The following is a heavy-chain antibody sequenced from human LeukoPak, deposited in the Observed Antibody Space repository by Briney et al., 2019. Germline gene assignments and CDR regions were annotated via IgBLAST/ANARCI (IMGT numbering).Heavy chain of an antibody. CDR2: IYHSGST. Sequence: SQTLSLTCAVSGGSISRGGYSWSWIRQPPWKGLEWIVYIYHSGSTYYNPSLKSRVTISVDASKNQFYLNLRSVIAADTAVYYCARHRPTAVATNYFDYWGQGTLVTVSP. V-gene: IGHV4-30-2*01. J-gene: IGHJ4*02. D-gene: IGHD5-12*01. CDR3: ARHRPTAVATNYFDY. CDR1: GGSISRGGYS.